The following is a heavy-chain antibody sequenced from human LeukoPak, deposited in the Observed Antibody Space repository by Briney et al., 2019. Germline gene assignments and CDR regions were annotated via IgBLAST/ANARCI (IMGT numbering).Heavy chain of an antibody. V-gene: IGHV3-23*01. J-gene: IGHJ4*02. CDR2: ISGSGNRT. CDR3: AKYVDKGFDS. CDR1: GFTFSSYA. D-gene: IGHD3-16*01. Sequence: GGSLRLSCAGSGFTFSSYAMSWARQAPGKGLEWVSAISGSGNRTYDADSAKGRFTISRDNSKNTLYLQMNSLRAEDTALYYCAKYVDKGFDSWGQGTLVTVSS.